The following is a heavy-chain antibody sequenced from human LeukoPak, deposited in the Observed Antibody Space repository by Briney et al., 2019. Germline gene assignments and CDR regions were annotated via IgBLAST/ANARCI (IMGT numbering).Heavy chain of an antibody. V-gene: IGHV3-7*01. CDR2: IKEDGSEG. CDR3: ARDSGGNDY. J-gene: IGHJ4*02. CDR1: GFTFSTYL. Sequence: GGSLRLSCATSGFTFSTYLMTWVRQSPGKGLESVATIKEDGSEGYYVDSVKGRFTISRDNAKNSVFLQMNNLRVEDTAMYYCARDSGGNDYWGQGLLVTVSS. D-gene: IGHD3-16*01.